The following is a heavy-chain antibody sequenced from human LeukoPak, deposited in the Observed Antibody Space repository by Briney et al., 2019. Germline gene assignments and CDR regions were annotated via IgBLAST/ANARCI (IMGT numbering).Heavy chain of an antibody. D-gene: IGHD2-8*01. Sequence: GGSLRLSCAASGSTFSDYYMSWIRQAPGKGLEWVSYISSSGSTIYYADSVKGRFTISRDNSKNTLYLQMNSLRAEDTAVYYCAKWYAAEDYWGQGTLVTVSS. J-gene: IGHJ4*02. CDR3: AKWYAAEDY. CDR2: ISSSGSTI. V-gene: IGHV3-11*04. CDR1: GSTFSDYY.